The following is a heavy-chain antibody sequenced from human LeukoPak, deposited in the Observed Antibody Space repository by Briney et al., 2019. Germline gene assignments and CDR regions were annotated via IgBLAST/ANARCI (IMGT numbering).Heavy chain of an antibody. CDR3: AMSISGGAGSYYYYYYMDV. V-gene: IGHV4-59*01. CDR1: GGSISSYY. Sequence: SETLSLTCTVSGGSISSYYWSWIRQPPGKGLEWIGYIYYSGSTNYNPSLKSRVTISVDTSKNQFSLKLSSVTAADTAVYYCAMSISGGAGSYYYYYYMDVWGKGTTVTVSS. J-gene: IGHJ6*03. D-gene: IGHD3-10*01. CDR2: IYYSGST.